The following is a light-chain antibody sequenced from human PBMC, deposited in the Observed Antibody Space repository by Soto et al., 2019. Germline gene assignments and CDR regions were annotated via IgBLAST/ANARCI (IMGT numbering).Light chain of an antibody. CDR2: GAS. CDR1: QSLSSD. CDR3: QQYNKWPRT. V-gene: IGKV3-15*01. Sequence: EIVMTQSPATLSVSPGERATLSCRASQSLSSDLAWYQQKVGLAPRLLIYGASTRATGIPARYSGSGSGTEFNFTISSLQSEDFAVYYCQQYNKWPRTFGQGTKVDIK. J-gene: IGKJ1*01.